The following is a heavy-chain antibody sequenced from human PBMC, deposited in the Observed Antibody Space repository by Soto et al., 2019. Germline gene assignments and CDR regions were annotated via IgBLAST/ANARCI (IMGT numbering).Heavy chain of an antibody. CDR1: GFTFSSYW. V-gene: IGHV3-7*01. CDR3: ASYIAARPWFGVFGY. CDR2: IKQDGSEK. J-gene: IGHJ4*02. D-gene: IGHD6-6*01. Sequence: GGSLRLSCAASGFTFSSYWMSWVRQAPGKGLEWVANIKQDGSEKYYVDSVKGRFTISRDNAKNSLYLQMNSLRAEDTAVYYCASYIAARPWFGVFGYWGQGTLVTVSS.